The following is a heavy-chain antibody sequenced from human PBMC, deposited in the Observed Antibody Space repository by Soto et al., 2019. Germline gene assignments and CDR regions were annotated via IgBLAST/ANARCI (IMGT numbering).Heavy chain of an antibody. CDR3: ASPQQWLAQRGDFDY. Sequence: EVQLVESGGGLVQPGGSIRLSCAASGFTFSNYWMSWVRQAPGKGLQWVANINQDGSEKYYVDSVKGRFTISRDNSKNSLYLQMNTLRAEDTAVYYCASPQQWLAQRGDFDYWGQGTLVTVSS. D-gene: IGHD6-19*01. J-gene: IGHJ4*02. CDR2: INQDGSEK. CDR1: GFTFSNYW. V-gene: IGHV3-7*05.